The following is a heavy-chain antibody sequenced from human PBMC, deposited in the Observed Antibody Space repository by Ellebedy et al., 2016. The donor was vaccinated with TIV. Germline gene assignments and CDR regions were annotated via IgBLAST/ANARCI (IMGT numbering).Heavy chain of an antibody. CDR3: ARDQGWAYPGSTRFDY. CDR1: GFTVSSNY. Sequence: GESLKISCAASGFTVSSNYMSWVRQAPGKGLEWVSVIYSGGSTYYAASVQGRFTISRDNAKNTLYLQMSSLRAEDTAVYYCARDQGWAYPGSTRFDYWGQGTLVTVSS. V-gene: IGHV3-53*01. J-gene: IGHJ4*03. D-gene: IGHD3-10*01. CDR2: IYSGGST.